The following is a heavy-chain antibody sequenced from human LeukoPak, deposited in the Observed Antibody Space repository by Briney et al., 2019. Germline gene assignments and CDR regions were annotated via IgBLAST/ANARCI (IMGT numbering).Heavy chain of an antibody. Sequence: GESLKISCKGSGYRFTDYWIGWMRQMPGKGVEWMGIIYPDDCETRYSPSFEGQVAISADKSTSTAYRQWSSLKASDPAMYYCSRFSASSLDKTLFDPWGQGTLVPSPQ. CDR2: IYPDDCET. CDR3: SRFSASSLDKTLFDP. V-gene: IGHV5-51*01. CDR1: GYRFTDYW. J-gene: IGHJ5*02. D-gene: IGHD1-1*01.